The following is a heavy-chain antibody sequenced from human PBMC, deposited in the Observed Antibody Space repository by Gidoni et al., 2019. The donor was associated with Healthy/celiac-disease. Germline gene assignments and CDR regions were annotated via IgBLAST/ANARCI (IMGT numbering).Heavy chain of an antibody. Sequence: EVQLVESGGGLVQPGGSLSLSCAASGFPFSSYWMTCVREAPGMGLEAVAKIKQDGSERYYVDTVKGRFTISRDNAKNSLYLQMNSLRAEDTAGYYGARYHDSPSSGERFWPPGWFDPWGQGTLVTVSS. CDR1: GFPFSSYW. J-gene: IGHJ5*02. CDR2: IKQDGSER. CDR3: ARYHDSPSSGERFWPPGWFDP. D-gene: IGHD1-1*01. V-gene: IGHV3-7*01.